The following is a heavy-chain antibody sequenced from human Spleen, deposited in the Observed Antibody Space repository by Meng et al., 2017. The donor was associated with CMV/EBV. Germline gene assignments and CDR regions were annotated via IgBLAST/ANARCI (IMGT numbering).Heavy chain of an antibody. J-gene: IGHJ4*02. Sequence: GGSLRLSCAASGFTFGYYWMTWVRQAPGKGLEWVANIKQDGGEKYYVDSVKGRFTISRDNAKNSLFLQLNSLRAEDTAVYYCARGGYDFWSGYYAYWGQGTLVTVSS. CDR3: ARGGYDFWSGYYAY. CDR2: IKQDGGEK. CDR1: GFTFGYYW. D-gene: IGHD3-3*01. V-gene: IGHV3-7*01.